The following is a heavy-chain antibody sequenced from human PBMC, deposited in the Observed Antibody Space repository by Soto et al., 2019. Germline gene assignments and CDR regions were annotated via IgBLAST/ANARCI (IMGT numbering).Heavy chain of an antibody. D-gene: IGHD2-21*01. CDR3: AREVLHIVVVMAD. Sequence: SQTLSLTCAISGGSVSSNSAAWKWIRQSPSRGLEWLGRTYYRSKWYNDYAVSVKSRITINPDTSKNQFSLQLNSVTPEDTAVYYCAREVLHIVVVMADWGQGTLVTVSS. J-gene: IGHJ4*02. V-gene: IGHV6-1*01. CDR2: TYYRSKWYN. CDR1: GGSVSSNSAA.